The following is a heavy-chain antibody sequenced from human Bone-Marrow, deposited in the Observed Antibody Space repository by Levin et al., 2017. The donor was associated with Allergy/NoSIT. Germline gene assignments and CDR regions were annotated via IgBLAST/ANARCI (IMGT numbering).Heavy chain of an antibody. CDR3: ARDNPRNYFDY. CDR1: GFAFGDYA. CDR2: ISSSDST. Sequence: GGSLRLSCAASGFAFGDYAMSWVRQAPGKGLEWVSAISSSDSTYYTDSVKGRFTISRDNSKNSLYLQINSLRVDDTAIYYCARDNPRNYFDYWGQGTQLTVSS. V-gene: IGHV3-23*01. J-gene: IGHJ4*02.